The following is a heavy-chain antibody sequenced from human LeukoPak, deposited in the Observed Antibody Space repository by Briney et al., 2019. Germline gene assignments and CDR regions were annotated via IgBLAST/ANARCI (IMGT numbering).Heavy chain of an antibody. V-gene: IGHV4-4*07. J-gene: IGHJ4*02. CDR3: ARDLFGVWGSYWDY. CDR1: GGSISSYY. CDR2: IYTSGST. Sequence: PSETLSLTCTVSGGSISSYYWSWIRQPAGKGLERIGRIYTSGSTNYNPSLKSRVTMSVDTSKNQFSLKLSSVTAADTAVYYCARDLFGVWGSYWDYWGQGTLVTVSS. D-gene: IGHD3-16*01.